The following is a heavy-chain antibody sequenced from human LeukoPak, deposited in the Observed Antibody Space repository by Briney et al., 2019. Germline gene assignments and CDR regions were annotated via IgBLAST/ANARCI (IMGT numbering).Heavy chain of an antibody. D-gene: IGHD4-17*01. V-gene: IGHV3-30*18. CDR3: VKEGGPATVTDGWHWFDP. CDR2: TSYDGVNK. CDR1: GFSFITYG. J-gene: IGHJ5*02. Sequence: PGGSLRLSCAASGFSFITYGMHWVRQAPGQGLEWVAGTSYDGVNKYYVDSVKGRFIISRDNSKKTLYLQMNWLRGEDTAVYYCVKEGGPATVTDGWHWFDPWGQGALVTVSS.